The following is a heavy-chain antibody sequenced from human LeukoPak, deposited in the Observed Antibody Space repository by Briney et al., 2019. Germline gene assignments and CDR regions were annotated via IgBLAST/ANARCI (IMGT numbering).Heavy chain of an antibody. CDR1: GDSISSYY. CDR2: ISSSSAI. V-gene: IGHV3-69-1*01. D-gene: IGHD2/OR15-2a*01. Sequence: ETLSLTCTVSGDSISSYYWSWIRQPPGKGLEWISYISSSSAIYYADSVKGRSTISRDNAKNSLYLQMNSLRDEDTAVYYCVRDHYYSFDYWGQGTLVTVSS. CDR3: VRDHYYSFDY. J-gene: IGHJ4*02.